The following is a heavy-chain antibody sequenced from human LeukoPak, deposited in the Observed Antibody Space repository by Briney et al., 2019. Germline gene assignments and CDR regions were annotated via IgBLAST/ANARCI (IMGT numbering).Heavy chain of an antibody. J-gene: IGHJ4*02. D-gene: IGHD6-6*01. CDR3: ASDSSSSFPNYLDY. Sequence: GGSLRLSCVASGFTVSTTYMGWVRQAPGKGLEWVSVIYSGGTTYYADSVKGRFTFSRDNSRNTLYLQMNSLRAEDTAVYYCASDSSSSFPNYLDYWGQGTLVTVSS. CDR1: GFTVSTTY. CDR2: IYSGGTT. V-gene: IGHV3-53*05.